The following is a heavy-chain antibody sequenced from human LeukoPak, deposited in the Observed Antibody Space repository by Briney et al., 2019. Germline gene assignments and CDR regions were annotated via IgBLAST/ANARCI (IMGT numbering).Heavy chain of an antibody. CDR2: MNDSGST. D-gene: IGHD1-1*01. J-gene: IGHJ6*03. CDR3: ARPGHNIVYFYYMDV. V-gene: IGHV4-34*01. Sequence: SETLFLTCDVYRGSFSGYIWSWIRQTPGKGLEWLGEMNDSGSTNYNPSLKSRVTISVAVSKNQYSLRLTSVTAADTAVYYCARPGHNIVYFYYMDVWGKGTTVTVSS. CDR1: RGSFSGYI.